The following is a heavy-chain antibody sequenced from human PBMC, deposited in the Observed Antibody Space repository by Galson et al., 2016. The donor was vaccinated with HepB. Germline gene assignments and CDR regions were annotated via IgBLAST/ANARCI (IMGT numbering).Heavy chain of an antibody. V-gene: IGHV3-30-3*01. J-gene: IGHJ4*02. CDR1: GFTFSSYT. D-gene: IGHD6-19*01. CDR3: ARVGIAVAACDY. Sequence: SLRLSCAASGFTFSSYTMHWVRQAPGKGLEWVAVISYDGNYKYNADSVKGRFTISRDNSKNTLYLQMNRLRTDDTAVYYCARVGIAVAACDYWGQGTLVTVSS. CDR2: ISYDGNYK.